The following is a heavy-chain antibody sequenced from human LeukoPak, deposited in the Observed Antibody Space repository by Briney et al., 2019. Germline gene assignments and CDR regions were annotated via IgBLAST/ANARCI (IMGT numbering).Heavy chain of an antibody. D-gene: IGHD3-16*01. CDR1: GSRFTSYW. CDR3: ARRYDYVWGSHDY. V-gene: IGHV5-10-1*01. Sequence: GESLKISCKGSGSRFTSYWISWVRQMHGKGREWMGRIDPSDSYTNYSPSFQGHVTISADKSISTAYLQWSSLKASDTAMYYCARRYDYVWGSHDYWGQGTLVTVSS. CDR2: IDPSDSYT. J-gene: IGHJ4*02.